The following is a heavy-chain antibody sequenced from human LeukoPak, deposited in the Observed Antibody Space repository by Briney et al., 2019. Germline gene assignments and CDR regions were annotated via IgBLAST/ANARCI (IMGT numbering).Heavy chain of an antibody. CDR3: AIRDGYRDY. J-gene: IGHJ4*02. D-gene: IGHD5-24*01. Sequence: ASVKVSCKASGYTFTSYAMHWVREPPGQTLEWLGWINPANGYAKYSQELQGRVTITRDTSVSAAYLELSSLRSEDTAVYYCAIRDGYRDYWGQGTLVTVSS. CDR2: INPANGYA. CDR1: GYTFTSYA. V-gene: IGHV1-3*03.